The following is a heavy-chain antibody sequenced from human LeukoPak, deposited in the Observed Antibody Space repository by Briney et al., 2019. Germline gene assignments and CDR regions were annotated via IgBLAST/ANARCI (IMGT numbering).Heavy chain of an antibody. CDR2: ISSSGSDI. D-gene: IGHD3-22*01. CDR3: AKDIGSLTYYYDSSGYSGPLDI. CDR1: GFTFSNYE. Sequence: GGSLRLSCAASGFTFSNYEMHWVRQAPGKGLEWVSYISSSGSDIYYADSVKGRFTISRDNAKNSLYLQMNSLRAEDTALYYCAKDIGSLTYYYDSSGYSGPLDIWGQGTMVTVSS. J-gene: IGHJ3*02. V-gene: IGHV3-48*03.